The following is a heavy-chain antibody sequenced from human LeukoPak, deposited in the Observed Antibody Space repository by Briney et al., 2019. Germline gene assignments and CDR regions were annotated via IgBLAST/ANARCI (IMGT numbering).Heavy chain of an antibody. CDR1: GFTFSSYA. D-gene: IGHD3-9*01. V-gene: IGHV3-23*01. J-gene: IGHJ3*02. CDR2: ISGSGGST. CDR3: ARETGDILTGYIDAFDI. Sequence: GGSLRLSCAASGFTFSSYAMSWVRQAPGKGLEWVSAISGSGGSTYYADSVKGRFTISRDHSKNTLYLQMNSLRAEDTAVYYCARETGDILTGYIDAFDIWGQGTMVTVSS.